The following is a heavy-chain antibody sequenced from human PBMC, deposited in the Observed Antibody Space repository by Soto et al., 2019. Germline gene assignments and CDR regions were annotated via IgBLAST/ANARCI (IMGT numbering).Heavy chain of an antibody. J-gene: IGHJ2*01. V-gene: IGHV1-18*04. CDR2: ISPYNGTT. CDR1: GYTFTTYG. D-gene: IGHD3-22*01. CDR3: ASTKYDSSAYYYWYLGL. Sequence: QVQLVQSGGEVRKPGASVKVSCKASGYTFTTYGISWVRQAPGQGLEWMGWISPYNGTTKYAEKFQGRVTITADTSANTVYLELSSLRSEDTAVYYCASTKYDSSAYYYWYLGLWGRGTLVTVSS.